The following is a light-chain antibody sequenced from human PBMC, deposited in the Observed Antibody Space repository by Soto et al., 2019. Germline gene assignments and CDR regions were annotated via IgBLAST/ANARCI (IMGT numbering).Light chain of an antibody. V-gene: IGKV1-12*01. J-gene: IGKJ4*01. Sequence: IQMTQSPSTLSASVGDRVTITCRASQTISSWLAWYQQKPGKAPKLLIYAASGLPSGVPSRFSGSGSGTDFTLTISSLQPEDFATYYCQQANSFTLTFGGGTKVDIK. CDR3: QQANSFTLT. CDR2: AAS. CDR1: QTISSW.